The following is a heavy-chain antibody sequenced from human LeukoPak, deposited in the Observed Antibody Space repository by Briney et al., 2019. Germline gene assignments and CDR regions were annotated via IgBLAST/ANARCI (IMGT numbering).Heavy chain of an antibody. J-gene: IGHJ6*04. D-gene: IGHD5-18*01. CDR3: ARVRIQLWLRYGMDV. CDR2: INHSGST. V-gene: IGHV4-34*01. Sequence: KPSETLSLTCAVYGGSFSGNYWSWIRQPPGKRLEWIGEINHSGSTNYNPSLKSRVTISVDTSKNQFSLKLSSVTAADTAVYYCARVRIQLWLRYGMDVWGKGTTVTVSS. CDR1: GGSFSGNY.